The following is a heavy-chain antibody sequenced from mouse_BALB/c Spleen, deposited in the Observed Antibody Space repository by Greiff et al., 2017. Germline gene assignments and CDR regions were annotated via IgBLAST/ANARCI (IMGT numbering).Heavy chain of an antibody. CDR2: IWAGGST. Sequence: VMLVESGPGLVAPSQSLSITCTVSGFSLTSYGVHWVRQPPGKGLEWLGVIWAGGSTNYNSALMSRLSISKDNSKSQVFLKMNSLQTDDTAMYYCARDYYGYVDAMDYWGQGTSVTVSS. CDR1: GFSLTSYG. V-gene: IGHV2-9*02. J-gene: IGHJ4*01. D-gene: IGHD1-2*01. CDR3: ARDYYGYVDAMDY.